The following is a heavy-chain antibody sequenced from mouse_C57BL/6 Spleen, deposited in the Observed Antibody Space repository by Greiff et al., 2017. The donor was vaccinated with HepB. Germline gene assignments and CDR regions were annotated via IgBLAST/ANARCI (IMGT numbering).Heavy chain of an antibody. CDR1: GYAFSSYW. D-gene: IGHD1-1*01. CDR3: ARLEYGPRYTIDY. V-gene: IGHV1-80*01. J-gene: IGHJ4*01. Sequence: VQLQQSGAELVKPGASVKISCKASGYAFSSYWMNWVKQRPGKGLEWIGQIYPGDGDTNYNGKFKGKATLTADKSSSTAFMQLSSLTSEDSAVYFLARLEYGPRYTIDYWGQGTSVTVAS. CDR2: IYPGDGDT.